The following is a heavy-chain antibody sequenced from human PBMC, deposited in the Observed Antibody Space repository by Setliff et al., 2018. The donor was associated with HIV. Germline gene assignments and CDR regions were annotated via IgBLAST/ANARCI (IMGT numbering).Heavy chain of an antibody. D-gene: IGHD3-22*01. CDR1: GGSISSYY. J-gene: IGHJ4*02. CDR2: IYYNGNT. V-gene: IGHV4-59*01. Sequence: PSETLSLTCTVSGGSISSYYWSWIRQPPGKGLEWIGYIYYNGNTNYNPSLKSRVTISVDTSKNQLSLKLSSVTAADTAVYYCARAYNVYDYRFDSSGYDYWGQGTLVTVSS. CDR3: ARAYNVYDYRFDSSGYDY.